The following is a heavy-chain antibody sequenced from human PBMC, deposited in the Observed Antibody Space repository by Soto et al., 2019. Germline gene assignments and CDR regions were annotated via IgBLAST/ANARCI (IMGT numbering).Heavy chain of an antibody. CDR3: ARDQYSSGSIDY. CDR2: INAGNGNT. J-gene: IGHJ4*02. V-gene: IGHV1-3*01. Sequence: VASVKVSCKASGYTFTSYAMHWVRQAPGQRLEWMGWINAGNGNTKYSQKFQGRVTITRDTSASTAYMELSSLRSEDTAVYYCARDQYSSGSIDYWGQGTLVTVSS. D-gene: IGHD6-19*01. CDR1: GYTFTSYA.